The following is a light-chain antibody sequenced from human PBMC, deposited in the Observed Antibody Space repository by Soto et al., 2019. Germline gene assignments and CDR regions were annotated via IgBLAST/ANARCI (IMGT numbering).Light chain of an antibody. CDR1: QSVSRNF. J-gene: IGKJ4*01. CDR2: GAS. Sequence: EIVLTQSPGTLSFSPAERATLSCRASQSVSRNFIAWYQQKPGQAPRLLISGASTRATGSPDRFSGSGSGTDFTLTINRLEPEDCAVYHCQLYGDSGITFGGGTKVEIK. CDR3: QLYGDSGIT. V-gene: IGKV3-20*01.